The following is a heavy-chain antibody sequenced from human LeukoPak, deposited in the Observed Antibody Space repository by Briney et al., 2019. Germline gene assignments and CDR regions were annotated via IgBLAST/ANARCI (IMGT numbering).Heavy chain of an antibody. Sequence: GGSLRLSCAASGFTSSSCWMSWVRQAPGKGLEWVANIIQDGSEKYYVDSVKGRFTISRDNAKNSLYLQMNSLRAEDTAVYYCASKTCYGYWGQGTLVTVSS. CDR1: GFTSSSCW. J-gene: IGHJ4*02. CDR3: ASKTCYGY. D-gene: IGHD3-16*01. CDR2: IIQDGSEK. V-gene: IGHV3-7*01.